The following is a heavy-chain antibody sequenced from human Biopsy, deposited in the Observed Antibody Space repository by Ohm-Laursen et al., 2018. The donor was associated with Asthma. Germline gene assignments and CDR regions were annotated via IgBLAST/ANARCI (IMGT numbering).Heavy chain of an antibody. CDR1: GGTFNTYV. V-gene: IGHV1-69*01. D-gene: IGHD2-2*01. Sequence: SSEKVSCKSLGGTFNTYVIGWARQAPGQGLEWMGGINSVFGTSTYPQKFQDRVTITADDSTSTVYMELSSLRSEDTAVYYCARKAGSCISRTCYSLDFWGQGTLVTVSS. CDR2: INSVFGTS. J-gene: IGHJ4*02. CDR3: ARKAGSCISRTCYSLDF.